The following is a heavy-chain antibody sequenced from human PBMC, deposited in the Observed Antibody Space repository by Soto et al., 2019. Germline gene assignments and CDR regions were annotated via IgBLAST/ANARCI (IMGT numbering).Heavy chain of an antibody. CDR2: IYYSGST. V-gene: IGHV4-30-4*01. J-gene: IGHJ4*02. D-gene: IGHD1-26*01. Sequence: PSETLSLTCAVSGGSISSSNWWSWIRQPPGKGLEWIGYIYYSGSTYYNPSLKSRVTISVDTSKNQFSLKLSSVTAADTAVYYCAGSSIVGASWQLPTHRKHFDYWGQGTLVTVSS. CDR1: GGSISSSNW. CDR3: AGSSIVGASWQLPTHRKHFDY.